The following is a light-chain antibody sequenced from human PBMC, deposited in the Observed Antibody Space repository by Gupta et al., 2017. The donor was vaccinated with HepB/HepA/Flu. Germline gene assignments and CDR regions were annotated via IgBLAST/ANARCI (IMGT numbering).Light chain of an antibody. V-gene: IGKV2-28*01. CDR3: MQALQTPPCS. CDR1: QSLLHSNGYNY. J-gene: IGKJ2*04. Sequence: DIVMTQSPLSLPVPPGEPASISCRSSQSLLHSNGYNYLDWYMQKPGQSPQLLIYLGSNRASGVPDRFSGSRSGTDFTLKISRVEAEDVGVYYCMQALQTPPCSFGQGTKLEIK. CDR2: LGS.